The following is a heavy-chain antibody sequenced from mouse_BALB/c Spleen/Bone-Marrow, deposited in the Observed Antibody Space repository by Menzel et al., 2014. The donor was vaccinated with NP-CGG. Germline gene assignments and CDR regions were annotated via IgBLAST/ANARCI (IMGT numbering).Heavy chain of an antibody. CDR3: ARDYGRTAWFAY. CDR2: IDPANGNT. CDR1: GFNIKDTY. D-gene: IGHD1-1*01. Sequence: VQLQQSGAELVKPGASVKLSYTASGFNIKDTYIHWVKQRPEQGLKWIGGIDPANGNTKYDPKFQGKATITADTSSNPAYLQLSSLTSEDTAVYYCARDYGRTAWFAYWGQGTLVTVSA. J-gene: IGHJ3*01. V-gene: IGHV14-3*02.